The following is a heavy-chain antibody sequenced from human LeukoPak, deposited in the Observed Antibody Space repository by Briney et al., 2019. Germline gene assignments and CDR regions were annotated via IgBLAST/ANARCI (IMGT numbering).Heavy chain of an antibody. V-gene: IGHV4-39*01. D-gene: IGHD1-26*01. J-gene: IGHJ3*02. CDR1: GGSISSSSYY. CDR3: ARVFWELHVFDI. Sequence: PAETLSLTCTVSGGSISSSSYYWGWIRPPPGKGLEWLGSIYYSRRSYSNPSLTRLVTSSVNTSTTQFFLMLSPVTAAETVEYFCARVFWELHVFDISGQRTMVTVSS. CDR2: IYYSRRS.